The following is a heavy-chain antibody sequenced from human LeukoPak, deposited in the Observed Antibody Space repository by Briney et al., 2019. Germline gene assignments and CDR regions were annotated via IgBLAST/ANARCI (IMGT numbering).Heavy chain of an antibody. Sequence: GGSLRLSCAASGFTFSGYSMNWVRQAPGKGLEWVSSISASSSYIYYADSAKGRFTIPRDNAKNSLYLQMNSLRAEDTAVYYCARRAGYNYYFDYWGQGALVTVSS. V-gene: IGHV3-21*01. CDR1: GFTFSGYS. CDR3: ARRAGYNYYFDY. J-gene: IGHJ4*02. CDR2: ISASSSYI. D-gene: IGHD5-24*01.